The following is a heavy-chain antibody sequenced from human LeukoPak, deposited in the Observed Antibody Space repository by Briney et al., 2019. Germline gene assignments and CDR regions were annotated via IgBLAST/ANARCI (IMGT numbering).Heavy chain of an antibody. CDR1: GGSISSGDYY. Sequence: PSETLSLTCTVSGGSISSGDYYWSWIRQPPGKGLEWIGYIYYSGSTYYNPSLKSRVTISVDTSKNQFSLKLSSVTAADTAVYYCARELESAATDWFDPWGQGTLVTVPS. V-gene: IGHV4-30-4*08. D-gene: IGHD2-15*01. CDR2: IYYSGST. J-gene: IGHJ5*02. CDR3: ARELESAATDWFDP.